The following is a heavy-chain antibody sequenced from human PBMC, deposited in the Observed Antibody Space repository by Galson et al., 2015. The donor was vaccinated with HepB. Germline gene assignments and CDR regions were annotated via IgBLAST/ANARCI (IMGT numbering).Heavy chain of an antibody. CDR2: TYYRSKWYN. J-gene: IGHJ5*02. V-gene: IGHV6-1*01. Sequence: CAISGDSVSSNSAAWNWIRQSPSRGLEWLGRTYYRSKWYNDYAVSVKSRITINPDTSKNQFSLQLNSVTPEDTAVYYCARVKCYYGSEGGCWFDPWGQGTLVTVSS. D-gene: IGHD3-10*01. CDR1: GDSVSSNSAA. CDR3: ARVKCYYGSEGGCWFDP.